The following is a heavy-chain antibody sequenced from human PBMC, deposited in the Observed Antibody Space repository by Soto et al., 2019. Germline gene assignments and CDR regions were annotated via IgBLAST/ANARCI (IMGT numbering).Heavy chain of an antibody. J-gene: IGHJ4*02. CDR3: VRENWYYDY. D-gene: IGHD1-7*01. V-gene: IGHV1-2*04. CDR2: IYPKTGGT. CDR1: GYTFNPFY. Sequence: ASVKVSCKASGYTFNPFYMHWVRQAPGQRLEWMGWIYPKTGGTNYAQKFQGWVTMTSDTSISTVYMELRSLKSDDTAVYYCVRENWYYDYWGQGTLVTVSS.